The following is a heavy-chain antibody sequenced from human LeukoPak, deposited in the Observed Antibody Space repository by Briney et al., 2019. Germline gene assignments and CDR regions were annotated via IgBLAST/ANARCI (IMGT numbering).Heavy chain of an antibody. Sequence: ASLKVSCKASGYTVSGSYMHWVRQAPGQGLEWMGWINPTSGVTKYAEKFQGRVTMTRDTSINTAYMEMSGLRSDDTAVYYCARDMYSGTYGHWGQGTLVTVSS. D-gene: IGHD1-26*01. CDR2: INPTSGVT. CDR1: GYTVSGSY. J-gene: IGHJ4*02. V-gene: IGHV1-2*02. CDR3: ARDMYSGTYGH.